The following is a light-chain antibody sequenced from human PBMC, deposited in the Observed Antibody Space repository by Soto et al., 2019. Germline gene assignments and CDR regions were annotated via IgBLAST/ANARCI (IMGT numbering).Light chain of an antibody. Sequence: DIQMTQSPSSLSASVGDRVTITCRASQSIARYLNWYQQKPGKAPKLLIYAASSLQSGVPSRFSGSGSGTDFTLTISSLLPEDFETYYCQQSYSASFGGGTKVEIK. J-gene: IGKJ4*01. CDR2: AAS. CDR3: QQSYSAS. V-gene: IGKV1-39*01. CDR1: QSIARY.